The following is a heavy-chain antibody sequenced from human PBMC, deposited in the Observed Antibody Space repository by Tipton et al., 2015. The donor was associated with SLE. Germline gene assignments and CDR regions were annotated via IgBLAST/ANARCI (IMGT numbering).Heavy chain of an antibody. J-gene: IGHJ5*02. Sequence: LRLSCTVSGGSISSKTYYWGWIRQPPGKGLEWIGSIYYSGSTYYNPSLKSRVTISVDTSKNQFSLKLSSVTAADTAVYYCARVQAYEGFDPWGQGTLVIVSS. CDR1: GGSISSKTYY. V-gene: IGHV4-39*07. CDR2: IYYSGST. CDR3: ARVQAYEGFDP. D-gene: IGHD3-16*01.